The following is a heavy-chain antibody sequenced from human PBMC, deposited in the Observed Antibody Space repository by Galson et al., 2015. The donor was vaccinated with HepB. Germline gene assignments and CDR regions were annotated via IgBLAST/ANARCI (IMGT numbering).Heavy chain of an antibody. Sequence: SLRLSCAASGFTFSSYWMSWVRQAPGKGLEWVANIKQDGSEKYYVDSVKGRFTISRDNAKNSLYLQMNSLRAEDTAVYYCASGGYGDHNDAFDIWGQGTMVTVSS. CDR1: GFTFSSYW. V-gene: IGHV3-7*01. CDR2: IKQDGSEK. J-gene: IGHJ3*02. D-gene: IGHD4-17*01. CDR3: ASGGYGDHNDAFDI.